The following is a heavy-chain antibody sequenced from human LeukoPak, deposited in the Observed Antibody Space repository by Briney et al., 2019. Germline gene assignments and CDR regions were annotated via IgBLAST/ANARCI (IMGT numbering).Heavy chain of an antibody. V-gene: IGHV3-48*03. CDR2: ISSSGSTI. J-gene: IGHJ4*02. Sequence: PGGSLRLSCAASGFTFSSYEMNWVRQAPGKGLEWVSYISSSGSTIYYADSVKGRFTSSRDNAKNSLYLQMNSLRAEDTGVYYCARRPCSGGTCYHDYWGQGTPVTVPS. CDR1: GFTFSSYE. CDR3: ARRPCSGGTCYHDY. D-gene: IGHD2-15*01.